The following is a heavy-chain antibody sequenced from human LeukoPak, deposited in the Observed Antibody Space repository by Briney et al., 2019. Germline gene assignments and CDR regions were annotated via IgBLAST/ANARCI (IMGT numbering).Heavy chain of an antibody. CDR3: AKDLWDIVVVPSAIPDY. D-gene: IGHD2-2*01. CDR1: GFTFSSYW. Sequence: GGSLRLSCAASGFTFSSYWMSWVRQAPGKGLEWVSAISGSGGSTYYADSVKGRFTISRDNSKNTLYLQMNSLRAEDTAVYYCAKDLWDIVVVPSAIPDYWGQGTLVTVSS. CDR2: ISGSGGST. V-gene: IGHV3-23*01. J-gene: IGHJ4*02.